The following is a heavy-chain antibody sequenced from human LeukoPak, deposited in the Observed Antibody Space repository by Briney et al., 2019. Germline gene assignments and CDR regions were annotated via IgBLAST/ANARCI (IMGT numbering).Heavy chain of an antibody. D-gene: IGHD3-10*01. CDR1: GGSISSYY. V-gene: IGHV4-59*01. Sequence: SETLSLTCTVSGGSISSYYWSWIRQPPGKGLEWIGYIYYSGSTNYNPSLKSRVTISLDTSKNQFSLKLSSVTAADTAVYYCARSELLWFGGVNSGFDYWGPGTLVTVSS. J-gene: IGHJ4*02. CDR3: ARSELLWFGGVNSGFDY. CDR2: IYYSGST.